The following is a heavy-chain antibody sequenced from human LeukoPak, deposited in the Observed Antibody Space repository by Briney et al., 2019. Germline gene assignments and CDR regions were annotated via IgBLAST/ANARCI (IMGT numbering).Heavy chain of an antibody. CDR1: GFTFSDYY. CDR2: ISYDGSNK. CDR3: AKEWGVPAAIVPLYYYGMDV. V-gene: IGHV3-30*18. Sequence: GGSLRLSCAASGFTFSDYYMSWIRQAPGKGLEWVAVISYDGSNKYYADSVKGRFTISRDNSKNTLYLQMNSLRAEDTAVYYCAKEWGVPAAIVPLYYYGMDVWGQGTTVTVSS. J-gene: IGHJ6*02. D-gene: IGHD2-2*01.